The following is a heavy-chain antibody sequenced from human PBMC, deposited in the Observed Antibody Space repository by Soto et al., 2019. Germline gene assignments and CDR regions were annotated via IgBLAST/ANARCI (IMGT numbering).Heavy chain of an antibody. J-gene: IGHJ6*02. V-gene: IGHV5-51*01. D-gene: IGHD3-16*01. CDR2: IYPGGSDT. Sequence: PGESPKISCKGSGYSFTSYYIDWVRQMPGKGLEWMGIIYPGGSDTRYSPSFQGQVTISADKSLTTAFLQWRSLKASDTAMYYCSGHGVGEAPPDYWYDGRNVWGQGNTVTVSS. CDR1: GYSFTSYY. CDR3: SGHGVGEAPPDYWYDGRNV.